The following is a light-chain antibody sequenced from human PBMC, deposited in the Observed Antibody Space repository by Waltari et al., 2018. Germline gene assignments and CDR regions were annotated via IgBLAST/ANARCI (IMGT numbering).Light chain of an antibody. V-gene: IGLV1-44*01. CDR1: APNTGSKP. Sequence: QSVLPQPPSASGPPGQRAPTPCSGRAPNTGSKPLTWYQHLPGTAPKLLIYSNNQRPSGVPDRFSGSKSGTSASLAISGLQSEDEADYYCAAWDDSLNGPVFGGGTKLTVL. J-gene: IGLJ2*01. CDR3: AAWDDSLNGPV. CDR2: SNN.